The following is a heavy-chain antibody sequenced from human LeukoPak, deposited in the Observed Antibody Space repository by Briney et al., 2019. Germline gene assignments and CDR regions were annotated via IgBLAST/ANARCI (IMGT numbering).Heavy chain of an antibody. J-gene: IGHJ3*02. CDR2: INSDGGST. CDR3: ARRSAAKDAFDI. V-gene: IGHV3-74*01. CDR1: GFTFSSYW. Sequence: GGSLRLSCAPSGFTFSSYWMHWVRHAPGKGLVWVSRINSDGGSTSYTDSVKGRFTISRDNAKNTLYLQMNSLRAEDTAVYYCARRSAAKDAFDIWGQGTKVTVSS. D-gene: IGHD6-25*01.